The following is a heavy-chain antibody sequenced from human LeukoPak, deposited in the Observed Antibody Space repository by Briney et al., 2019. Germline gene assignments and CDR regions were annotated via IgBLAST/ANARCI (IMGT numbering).Heavy chain of an antibody. Sequence: GGSLRLSCAASGFTFSNYWMHWVRQAPGKGLVWVSRISDGTSTSYADSVKGRFTISRDNAENTLYLQMTSLRAEDTAVYYCAREVYSSGWSSFDYWGQGALVTVSS. CDR3: AREVYSSGWSSFDY. J-gene: IGHJ4*02. V-gene: IGHV3-74*01. D-gene: IGHD6-19*01. CDR1: GFTFSNYW. CDR2: ISDGTST.